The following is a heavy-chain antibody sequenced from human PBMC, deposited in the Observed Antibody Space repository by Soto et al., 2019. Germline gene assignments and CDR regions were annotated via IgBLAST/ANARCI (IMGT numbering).Heavy chain of an antibody. D-gene: IGHD2-15*01. CDR1: GFTFSSYA. V-gene: IGHV3-23*01. Sequence: GGSLRLSCAASGFTFSSYAMSWVRQAPGKGLEWVSAISGSGGSTYYADSVKGRFTISRDNSKNTLYLQMNSLRAEDTAVYYCAKQEEDYYYYYYGMDVWGQGTTVTAP. J-gene: IGHJ6*02. CDR2: ISGSGGST. CDR3: AKQEEDYYYYYYGMDV.